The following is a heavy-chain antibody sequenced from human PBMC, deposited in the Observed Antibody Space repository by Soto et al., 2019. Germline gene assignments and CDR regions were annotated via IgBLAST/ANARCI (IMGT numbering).Heavy chain of an antibody. D-gene: IGHD2-21*02. Sequence: SETLSLTCTVSGGSISSYYWSWIRQPPGKGLEWIGYMYNTGSTVYNPPFKSRVTISVDTSKNQFSLKLNSVTAADTAVYYCARDLLCYCGTDCYLLDVCGQGSTVTGS. V-gene: IGHV4-59*01. CDR1: GGSISSYY. CDR3: ARDLLCYCGTDCYLLDV. J-gene: IGHJ6*02. CDR2: MYNTGST.